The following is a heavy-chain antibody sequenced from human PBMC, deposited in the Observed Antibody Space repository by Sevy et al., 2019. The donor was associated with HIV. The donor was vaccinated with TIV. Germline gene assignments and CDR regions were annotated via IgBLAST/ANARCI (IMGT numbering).Heavy chain of an antibody. D-gene: IGHD3-10*01. CDR1: GGTFSSYA. V-gene: IGHV1-69*13. Sequence: ASVKVSCKASGGTFSSYAISWVRQAPGQGLEWMGGIIPIFGTANYAQKFQGRVTITADESTSTAYMELSSLRSEDTAVYYCARIYYGSGSYSIPGGDDWGQGTLVTVSS. J-gene: IGHJ4*02. CDR2: IIPIFGTA. CDR3: ARIYYGSGSYSIPGGDD.